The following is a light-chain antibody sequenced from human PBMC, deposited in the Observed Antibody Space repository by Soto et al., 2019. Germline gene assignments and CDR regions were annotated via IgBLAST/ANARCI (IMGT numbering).Light chain of an antibody. Sequence: DIQMTQSPSTLSASIGDKVTITCRATQSISSWLAWYQHKPGEAPKLLIYDASDLETGVPLRFSGRGSETEFTLTINGLQPDDFATYYCQQHNSFPRTFGQGTKVDIK. V-gene: IGKV1-5*01. CDR3: QQHNSFPRT. CDR2: DAS. J-gene: IGKJ1*01. CDR1: QSISSW.